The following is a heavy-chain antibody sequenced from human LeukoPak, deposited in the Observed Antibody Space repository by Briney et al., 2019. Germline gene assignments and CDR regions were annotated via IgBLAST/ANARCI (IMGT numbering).Heavy chain of an antibody. CDR1: GGSFNDYF. Sequence: SETQSLTCTVSGGSFNDYFWSWIRQPPGKGLEWIGYIYHTGGTHYNPSLKSRVTMSLDTSKNQFSLKLSSVTALGTAVYFCAREDSGFQIWGQGTMVTVSS. J-gene: IGHJ3*02. CDR2: IYHTGGT. CDR3: AREDSGFQI. V-gene: IGHV4-59*01.